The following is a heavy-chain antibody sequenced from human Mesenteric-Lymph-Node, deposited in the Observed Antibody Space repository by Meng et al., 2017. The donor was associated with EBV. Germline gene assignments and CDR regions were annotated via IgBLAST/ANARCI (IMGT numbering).Heavy chain of an antibody. CDR2: INHSGST. J-gene: IGHJ4*02. CDR1: GGSFSGYY. Sequence: QVQLQQGGAGLFKPSETLSLTCAVYGGSFSGYYWSWIRQPPGMGLEWIGEINHSGSTNYNPSLKSRVTISVDTSKNQFSLKLSSVTAADTAVYYCARGEKGPIDYWGQGTLVTVSS. CDR3: ARGEKGPIDY. V-gene: IGHV4-34*01.